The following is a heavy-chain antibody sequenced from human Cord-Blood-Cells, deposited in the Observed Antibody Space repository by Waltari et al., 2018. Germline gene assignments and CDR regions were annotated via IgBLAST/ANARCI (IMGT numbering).Heavy chain of an antibody. Sequence: QVQLVQSGAEVKKPGASVKVSCKASGYTFTGYYMHWVRQAPGQGLEWMGWINPNSGGTNYAQKFQGRVTKTREKAISTSYMELRRLRSDDTAVYYWARDFHRLGDLDYWGQGTLVTVSS. J-gene: IGHJ4*02. V-gene: IGHV1-2*02. CDR3: ARDFHRLGDLDY. D-gene: IGHD3-16*01. CDR1: GYTFTGYY. CDR2: INPNSGGT.